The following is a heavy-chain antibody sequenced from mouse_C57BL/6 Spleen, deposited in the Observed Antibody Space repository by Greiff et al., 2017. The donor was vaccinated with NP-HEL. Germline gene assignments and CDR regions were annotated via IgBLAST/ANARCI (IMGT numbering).Heavy chain of an antibody. CDR3: ARGENLLPFAY. Sequence: EVKLEESGPGLVKPSQSLSLTCSVTGYSITSGYYWNWIRQFPGNKLEWMGYISYDGSNNYNPSLKNRISITRDTSKNQFFLKLNSVTTEDTATYYCARGENLLPFAYWGQGTLVTVSA. CDR2: ISYDGSN. J-gene: IGHJ3*01. V-gene: IGHV3-6*01. CDR1: GYSITSGYY.